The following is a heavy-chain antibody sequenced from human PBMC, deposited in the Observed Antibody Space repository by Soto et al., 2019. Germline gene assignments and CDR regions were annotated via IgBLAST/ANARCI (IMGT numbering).Heavy chain of an antibody. J-gene: IGHJ4*02. CDR1: GFTFTRYS. Sequence: PWGSLRLSCAASGFTFTRYSINLFRQSPGKGLEWVSSISSTTNYIYYGNSMKGRFTISRDNAKNSLYLEMNSLRAEDTAVYYCARESEDLTSNFDYWGQGTLVTVSS. CDR2: ISSTTNYI. V-gene: IGHV3-21*06. CDR3: ARESEDLTSNFDY.